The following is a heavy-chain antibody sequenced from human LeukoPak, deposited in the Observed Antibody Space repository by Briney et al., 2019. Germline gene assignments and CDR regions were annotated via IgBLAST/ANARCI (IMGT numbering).Heavy chain of an antibody. Sequence: GGSLRLSCAASGFTLTTYSMNWVRQAPGKGVEWVSSISSSSSFIYYADSLKGRFIISRDNAKNSLYLQMNSLRTEDTAVYYCVRGSLKSYGHMEFDYWGQGSLVTVSS. D-gene: IGHD3-16*01. J-gene: IGHJ4*02. CDR1: GFTLTTYS. CDR3: VRGSLKSYGHMEFDY. CDR2: ISSSSSFI. V-gene: IGHV3-21*01.